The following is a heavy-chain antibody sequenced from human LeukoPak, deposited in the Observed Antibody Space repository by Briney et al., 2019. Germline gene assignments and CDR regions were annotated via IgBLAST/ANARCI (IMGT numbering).Heavy chain of an antibody. CDR1: GGSISSGGYY. J-gene: IGHJ6*02. CDR3: ARHGGRGYDVYYYGMDV. D-gene: IGHD5-12*01. Sequence: PSETLSLTCTVSGGSISSGGYYWSWIRQPPGKGLEWIGYIYDSGSTNYNPSLKSRVTISVDTSKNQFSLRLSSVTAADTAVYYCARHGGRGYDVYYYGMDVWGQGTTVTVSS. CDR2: IYDSGST. V-gene: IGHV4-61*08.